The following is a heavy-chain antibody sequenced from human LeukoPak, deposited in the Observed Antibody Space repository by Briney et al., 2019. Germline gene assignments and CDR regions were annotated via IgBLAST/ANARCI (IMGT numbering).Heavy chain of an antibody. V-gene: IGHV1-46*01. J-gene: IGHJ5*02. Sequence: ASVKVSCKASGYTFTSYYMHWVRQAPGQGQGLEWMGVINPSAGTTSYAQRFQGRVTMTSDTSTSTAYMELSSLRSEDTAVYYCARDHGGSQHLFDPLGQGTLVTVSS. CDR3: ARDHGGSQHLFDP. CDR1: GYTFTSYY. CDR2: INPSAGTT. D-gene: IGHD1-26*01.